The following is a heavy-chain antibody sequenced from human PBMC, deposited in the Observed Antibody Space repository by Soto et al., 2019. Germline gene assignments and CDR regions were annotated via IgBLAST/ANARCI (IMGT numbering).Heavy chain of an antibody. J-gene: IGHJ5*02. D-gene: IGHD3-10*01. V-gene: IGHV4-59*08. CDR1: GGSISSYY. CDR2: IYYSGST. CDR3: ARLSWRGGSGIGWFDP. Sequence: QVQLQESGPGLVKPSETLSLTCTVSGGSISSYYWSWIRQPPGKGLEWIGYIYYSGSTNYNPSLKSRVTISVDTSKNQFSLKLSSVTAADTAVYYCARLSWRGGSGIGWFDPWGQGTLVTVSS.